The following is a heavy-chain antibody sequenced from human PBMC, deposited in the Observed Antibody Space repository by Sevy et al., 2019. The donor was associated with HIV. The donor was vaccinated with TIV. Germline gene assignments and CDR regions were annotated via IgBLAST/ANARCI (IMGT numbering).Heavy chain of an antibody. Sequence: GGSLRLSCAASGFTFSSYWMSWVRQAPGKGLEWVANIKQDGSEKYYVDSVKGRFTMSRDNAKNSLYLQMNSLRAEDTAVYYCARDLGYYGSGSEYYYYCGMDVWGQGTTVTVSS. CDR1: GFTFSSYW. CDR2: IKQDGSEK. J-gene: IGHJ6*02. V-gene: IGHV3-7*01. CDR3: ARDLGYYGSGSEYYYYCGMDV. D-gene: IGHD3-10*01.